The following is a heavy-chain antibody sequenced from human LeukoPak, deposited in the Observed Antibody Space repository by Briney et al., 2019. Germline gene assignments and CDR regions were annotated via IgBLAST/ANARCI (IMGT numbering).Heavy chain of an antibody. CDR2: ISGSGGST. D-gene: IGHD1-26*01. Sequence: GGSLRLSCAASGFTFSSYAMSWVRQAPGKGLEWVSAISGSGGSTYYADSVKGRFTISRDNSKNTLYLQMNSLRAEDTAVYYCAKVSRMVGATTEPFDYWGQGTLVTVSS. V-gene: IGHV3-23*01. J-gene: IGHJ4*02. CDR3: AKVSRMVGATTEPFDY. CDR1: GFTFSSYA.